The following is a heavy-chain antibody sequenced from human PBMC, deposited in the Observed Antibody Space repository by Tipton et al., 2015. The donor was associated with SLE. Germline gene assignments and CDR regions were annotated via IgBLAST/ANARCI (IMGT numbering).Heavy chain of an antibody. CDR2: IYRSGST. CDR1: GYSISSGYY. J-gene: IGHJ4*02. CDR3: ARDPRLNWDYGTYFDY. V-gene: IGHV4-38-2*02. Sequence: TLSLTCAVSGYSISSGYYWGWIRQPPGKGPEWIGSIYRSGSTYYNPSLKSRVTISVGTSKNQFSLKLSSATAADTAVYYCARDPRLNWDYGTYFDYWGQGTLVTVSS. D-gene: IGHD7-27*01.